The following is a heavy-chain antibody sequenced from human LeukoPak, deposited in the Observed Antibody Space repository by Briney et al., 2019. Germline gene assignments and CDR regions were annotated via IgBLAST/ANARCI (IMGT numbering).Heavy chain of an antibody. V-gene: IGHV1-18*04. J-gene: IGHJ4*02. CDR2: ISVYSGNT. Sequence: ASVRVSCKASGYTFSSYGISWMRQAPGQGLEWMGWISVYSGNTNYAQKLQGRVTMTEDTSTDTAYMELSSLRSEDTAVYYCATSLDSGYYYDFDYWGQGTLVTVSS. D-gene: IGHD3-22*01. CDR3: ATSLDSGYYYDFDY. CDR1: GYTFSSYG.